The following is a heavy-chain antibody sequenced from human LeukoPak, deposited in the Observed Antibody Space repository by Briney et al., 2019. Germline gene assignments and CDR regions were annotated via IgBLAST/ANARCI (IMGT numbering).Heavy chain of an antibody. V-gene: IGHV4-39*07. CDR3: ARDDSGSYFP. J-gene: IGHJ5*02. CDR2: IYHSGST. Sequence: PSETLSLTCTVSGGSISSSSYYWGWIRQPPGKGLEWIGSIYHSGSTYYNPSLKSRVTISVDTSKNQFSLKLSSVTAADTAVYYCARDDSGSYFPWGQGTLVTVSS. D-gene: IGHD1-26*01. CDR1: GGSISSSSYY.